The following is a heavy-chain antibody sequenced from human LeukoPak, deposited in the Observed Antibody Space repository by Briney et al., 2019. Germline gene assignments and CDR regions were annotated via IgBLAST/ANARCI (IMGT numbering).Heavy chain of an antibody. CDR2: ISYDGKNI. D-gene: IGHD5-12*01. V-gene: IGHV3-33*06. CDR1: GFSFSNYG. J-gene: IGHJ4*02. Sequence: PGGSLRLSCAASGFSFSNYGFHWVRQAPGKGLDWVSAISYDGKNIHYADSVKGRFTISRDNSRNTVYLQMNSLRVEDTAVYYCAKTYSRESGYDFFFHHWGQGTRVTVSS. CDR3: AKTYSRESGYDFFFHH.